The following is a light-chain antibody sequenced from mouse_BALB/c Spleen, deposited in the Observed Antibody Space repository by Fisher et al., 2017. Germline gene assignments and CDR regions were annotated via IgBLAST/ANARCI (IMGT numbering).Light chain of an antibody. V-gene: IGKV4-59*01. J-gene: IGKJ1*01. CDR3: QQRSSYGT. CDR2: DTS. Sequence: IVMTQTTAIMSASPGEKATMTCSASSSVSYMHWYQQKSGTSPKRWIYDTSKLASGVPARFSGSGSGTSYSLTISRMEAEDAATYYCQQRSSYGTFGGGTKLEIK. CDR1: SSVSY.